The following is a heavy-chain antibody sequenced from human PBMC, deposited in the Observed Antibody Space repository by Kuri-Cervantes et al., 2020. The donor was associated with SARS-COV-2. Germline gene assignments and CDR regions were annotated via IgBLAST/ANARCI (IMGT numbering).Heavy chain of an antibody. CDR2: IWYDGSNK. Sequence: GGSLRLSCAASGFTFSSYGMHWVRQAPGKGLEWVPVIWYDGSNKYYADSVKGRFTISRDNSKNTLYLQMNSLRAEDTAVYYCARGLVLIAARTYYYYYYGMDVWGQGTTVT. CDR3: ARGLVLIAARTYYYYYYGMDV. V-gene: IGHV3-33*08. CDR1: GFTFSSYG. J-gene: IGHJ6*01. D-gene: IGHD6-6*01.